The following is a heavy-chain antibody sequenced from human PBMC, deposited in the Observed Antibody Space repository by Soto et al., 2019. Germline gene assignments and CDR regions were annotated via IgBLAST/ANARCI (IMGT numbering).Heavy chain of an antibody. CDR3: ARPIAVAGTWWYFDL. J-gene: IGHJ2*01. D-gene: IGHD6-19*01. V-gene: IGHV1-46*03. CDR1: GYTFTSYY. Sequence: QVQLVQSGAEVKKPGASVKVSCKASGYTFTSYYMHWVRQAPGQGLEWMGIINPSGGSTSYAQKYQGRVTMTRDTSTSTVYMERRSLRSEDTAVYYCARPIAVAGTWWYFDLWGRGTLVTVSS. CDR2: INPSGGST.